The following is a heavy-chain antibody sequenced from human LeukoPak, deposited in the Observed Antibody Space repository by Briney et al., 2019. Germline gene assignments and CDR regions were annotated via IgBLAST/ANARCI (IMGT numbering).Heavy chain of an antibody. Sequence: GGSLRLSCAASGFTFSSYAMSWVRQAPGKGLEWVSAISGSGGSTYYADPVKGLFTISRDNSKNTLYLQMNSLRAEDTAVYYCAHPVTQWTPGVDYWGQGTLVTVSS. CDR3: AHPVTQWTPGVDY. V-gene: IGHV3-23*01. CDR2: ISGSGGST. J-gene: IGHJ4*02. D-gene: IGHD2-8*01. CDR1: GFTFSSYA.